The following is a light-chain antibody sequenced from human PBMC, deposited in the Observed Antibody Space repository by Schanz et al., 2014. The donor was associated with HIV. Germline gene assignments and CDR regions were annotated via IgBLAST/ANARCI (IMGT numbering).Light chain of an antibody. J-gene: IGLJ3*02. CDR1: SGDVRGHNL. CDR3: CSYAGSRIRV. V-gene: IGLV2-23*02. CDR2: EVM. Sequence: QSALTQPASVSGSLGQSITISCTGTSGDVRGHNLVSWYQHPPGKVPKLLIYEVMKRPSGVSGRFSGSKSGNTASLTISGLQAEDEADYYCCSYAGSRIRVFGGGTKLTVL.